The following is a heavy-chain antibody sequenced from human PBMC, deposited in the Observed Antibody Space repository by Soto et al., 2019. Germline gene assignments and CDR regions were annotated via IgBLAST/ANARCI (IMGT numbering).Heavy chain of an antibody. D-gene: IGHD6-6*01. V-gene: IGHV3-48*02. Sequence: EVQLVESGGGLVQPGGSLRLSCAASGFTFSSYSMNWVRQAPGKGLEWVSYISSSSSTIYYADYVKGRFTISRDNAKNSLYLQMNSLRDEDTAVYYCARPEYSSSSYGMDVWGQGTPFTVSS. CDR3: ARPEYSSSSYGMDV. CDR1: GFTFSSYS. CDR2: ISSSSSTI. J-gene: IGHJ6*01.